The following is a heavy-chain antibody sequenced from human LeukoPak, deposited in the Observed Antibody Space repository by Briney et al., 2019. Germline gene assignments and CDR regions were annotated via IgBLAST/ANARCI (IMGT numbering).Heavy chain of an antibody. CDR3: TTPPD. CDR2: IQSKSAGGTT. CDR1: GFIFNNYG. Sequence: GGSLRLSCAASGFIFNNYGLVWVRQAPGKGLEWVGRIQSKSAGGTTDYAAPVKGRFTTSRDDSKNMLYLQMNSLKAEDTAVYYCTTPPDWGQGTLVAVSS. J-gene: IGHJ4*02. V-gene: IGHV3-15*01.